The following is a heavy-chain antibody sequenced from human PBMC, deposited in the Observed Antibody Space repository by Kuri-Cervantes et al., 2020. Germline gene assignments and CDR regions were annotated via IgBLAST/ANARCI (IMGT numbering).Heavy chain of an antibody. CDR2: INPSGGST. CDR1: GYTFTSYY. CDR3: ARDDVWERGMVRGVINNWFDP. Sequence: ASVKVSCKASGYTFTSYYMHWVRQAPGQGLEWMGIINPSGGSTSYAQKFQGRVTMTTDTSTSTAYMELRSLRSDDTAVYYCARDDVWERGMVRGVINNWFDPWGQGTLVTVSS. V-gene: IGHV1-46*01. J-gene: IGHJ5*02. D-gene: IGHD3-10*01.